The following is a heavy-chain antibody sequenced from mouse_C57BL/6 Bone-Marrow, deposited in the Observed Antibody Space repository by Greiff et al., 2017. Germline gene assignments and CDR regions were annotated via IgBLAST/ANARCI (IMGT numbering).Heavy chain of an antibody. Sequence: EVQVVESGGGLVKPGGSLKLSCAASGFTFSDYGMHWVRQAPEKGLEWVAYISSGSSTIYYADTVKGRFTISRDNAKNTLFLQMTSLRSEDTAMYYCARGYSNYPFDYWGQGTTLTVSS. J-gene: IGHJ2*01. V-gene: IGHV5-17*01. D-gene: IGHD2-5*01. CDR3: ARGYSNYPFDY. CDR2: ISSGSSTI. CDR1: GFTFSDYG.